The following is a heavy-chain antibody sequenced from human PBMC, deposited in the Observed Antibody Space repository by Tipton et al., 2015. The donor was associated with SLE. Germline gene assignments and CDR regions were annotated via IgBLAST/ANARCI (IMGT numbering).Heavy chain of an antibody. J-gene: IGHJ4*02. V-gene: IGHV3-30-3*01. CDR3: ARSWDYDTSGYYY. D-gene: IGHD3-22*01. CDR2: ISYDGSNK. CDR1: GFTFSSYA. Sequence: SLRLSCAASGFTFSSYAIHWVRQAPGKGLEWVAVISYDGSNKYYADSVKGRFTISRDNLKNTLYLQMNSLRAEDTAVYYCARSWDYDTSGYYYWGQGTLVTVSS.